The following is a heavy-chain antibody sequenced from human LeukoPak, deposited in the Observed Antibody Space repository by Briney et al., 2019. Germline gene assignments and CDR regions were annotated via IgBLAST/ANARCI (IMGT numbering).Heavy chain of an antibody. V-gene: IGHV3-30*04. Sequence: GGSLRLSYAAYGFTFGSYAMHWVRQAPGKGLEWVAVISYDGSNKYYADSVKGRFTISRDNSKNTLYLQMNSLRAEDTAVYYCVRDLEVVVTAILDYWGQGTLVTVSS. J-gene: IGHJ4*02. CDR2: ISYDGSNK. CDR1: GFTFGSYA. CDR3: VRDLEVVVTAILDY. D-gene: IGHD2-21*02.